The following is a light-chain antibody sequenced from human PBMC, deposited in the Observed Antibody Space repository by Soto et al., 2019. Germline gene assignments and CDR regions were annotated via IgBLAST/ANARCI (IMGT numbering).Light chain of an antibody. CDR3: QQYNNWPLT. Sequence: EIVTTQSPATLSVSPGERATLSCRASHRVSSYLAWYQQKPGQAPRLLIFATSTRATGIPARFSGSGSGTEFTLTISSLQSEDFAVYYCQQYNNWPLTFGGGTKGDIK. CDR2: ATS. J-gene: IGKJ4*01. V-gene: IGKV3-15*01. CDR1: HRVSSY.